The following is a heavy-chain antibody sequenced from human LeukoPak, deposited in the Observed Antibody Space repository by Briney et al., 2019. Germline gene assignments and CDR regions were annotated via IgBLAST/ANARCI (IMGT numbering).Heavy chain of an antibody. J-gene: IGHJ6*03. CDR2: IIPIFGTA. CDR1: GGSFSSYV. Sequence: SVKVSCKASGGSFSSYVITWVRQAPGQGLEWMGGIIPIFGTANYAQKFQGRVTITADESTSTAYMELSSLRSEDTAVYYCAREAIFGVLTGYYYYMDVWGKGTTVTVSS. V-gene: IGHV1-69*01. D-gene: IGHD3-3*01. CDR3: AREAIFGVLTGYYYYMDV.